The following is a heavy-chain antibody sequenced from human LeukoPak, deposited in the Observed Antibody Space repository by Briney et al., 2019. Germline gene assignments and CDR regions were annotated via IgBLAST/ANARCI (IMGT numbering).Heavy chain of an antibody. CDR3: ARGDYGDYGETFFDY. CDR2: IWYDGDNK. V-gene: IGHV3-33*01. CDR1: GFTLSSYN. D-gene: IGHD4-17*01. Sequence: PGGSLRLSCAASGFTLSSYNMHWVRQAPGKGLEWVAVIWYDGDNKYYADSVRGRFTISKDSSKNTLYLQMNSLRAEDTAVFYCARGDYGDYGETFFDYWGLGTLVTVSS. J-gene: IGHJ4*02.